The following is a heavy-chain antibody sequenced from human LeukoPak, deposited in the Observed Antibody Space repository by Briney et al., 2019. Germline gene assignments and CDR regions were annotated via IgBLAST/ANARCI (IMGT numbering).Heavy chain of an antibody. V-gene: IGHV3-30*04. CDR2: ISYDGSNK. J-gene: IGHJ3*02. CDR1: GFTFAIYA. CDR3: AKVQTYYYDRNAFDI. Sequence: GGSLRLSCAASGFTFAIYAMSWVRQAPGKGLEWVAVISYDGSNKYYADSVKGRFTISRDNSKNTLYLQMNSLRAEDTAVYYCAKVQTYYYDRNAFDIWGQGTMVTVSS. D-gene: IGHD3-22*01.